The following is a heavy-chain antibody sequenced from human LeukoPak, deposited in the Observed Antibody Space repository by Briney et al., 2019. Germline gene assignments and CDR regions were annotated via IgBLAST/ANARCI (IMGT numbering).Heavy chain of an antibody. CDR3: ARDTRHCSGGGCYVGYYFDY. CDR1: GFSFSSYE. J-gene: IGHJ4*02. V-gene: IGHV3-48*03. Sequence: GGSLRLSCAASGFSFSSYEMNWVRQAPGKGLEWVSYISSSGTTIYYADSVKGRFTISRDNAKNSLFLQMNSLRAEDTAVYYCARDTRHCSGGGCYVGYYFDYWGQGTLVTVSS. D-gene: IGHD2-15*01. CDR2: ISSSGTTI.